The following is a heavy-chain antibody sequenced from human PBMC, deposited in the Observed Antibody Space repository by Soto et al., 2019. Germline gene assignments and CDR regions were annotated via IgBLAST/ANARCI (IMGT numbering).Heavy chain of an antibody. CDR1: GYTFTSYG. CDR2: ISAYNGNT. J-gene: IGHJ3*02. CDR3: ARLGYCSSTSCYEAFDI. D-gene: IGHD2-2*01. V-gene: IGHV1-18*01. Sequence: ASVKVSCKASGYTFTSYGISWVRQAPGQGLEWMGWISAYNGNTNYAQKLQGRVTMTTDTSTSTAYMELRSLRSDDTAVYYCARLGYCSSTSCYEAFDIWGQGTMVTVSS.